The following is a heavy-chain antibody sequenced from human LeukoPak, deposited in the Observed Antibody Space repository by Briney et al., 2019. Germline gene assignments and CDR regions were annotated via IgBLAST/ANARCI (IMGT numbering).Heavy chain of an antibody. D-gene: IGHD3-16*01. J-gene: IGHJ3*02. CDR1: RYTFTNYE. Sequence: ASVKVFCKASRYTFTNYEISWVRQATGQGLEWMGWMNPNSRNTGYAQKFQGRVTMTRNTSIYTAYMELSSLRSEDTAVYYCVRGRGGDDAFDIWGQGTMVIVSS. CDR2: MNPNSRNT. CDR3: VRGRGGDDAFDI. V-gene: IGHV1-8*01.